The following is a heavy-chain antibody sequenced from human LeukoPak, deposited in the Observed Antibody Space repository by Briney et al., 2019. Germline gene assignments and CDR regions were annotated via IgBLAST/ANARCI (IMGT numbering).Heavy chain of an antibody. D-gene: IGHD3-10*01. Sequence: GGSLRLSCAASGFIFSDYAMHWVRQAPGKGLVWVSRISSDGSTTDYADSVKGRFTISRDNAKNTLYLQMNSLRDEDTAMYYCTRDRASAGGEILDYWGQGTLVTVSS. J-gene: IGHJ4*02. CDR3: TRDRASAGGEILDY. CDR1: GFIFSDYA. CDR2: ISSDGSTT. V-gene: IGHV3-74*01.